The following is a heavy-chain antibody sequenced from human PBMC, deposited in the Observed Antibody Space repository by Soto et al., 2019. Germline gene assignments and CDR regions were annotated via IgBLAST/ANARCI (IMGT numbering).Heavy chain of an antibody. Sequence: QVQLVQSGAEVKKPGSSVKVSYTAAGGTLINYAISWVRQAPGQGLEWMGGIIPIFGTSNYAQKFQGRVTITADKSTSTAYMELSSLRSEDTAIYYCARDSVRRNKHVIAWTDYHYGVDVCGQGTTVAVSS. V-gene: IGHV1-69*06. J-gene: IGHJ6*02. CDR2: IIPIFGTS. D-gene: IGHD2-21*01. CDR1: GGTLINYA. CDR3: ARDSVRRNKHVIAWTDYHYGVDV.